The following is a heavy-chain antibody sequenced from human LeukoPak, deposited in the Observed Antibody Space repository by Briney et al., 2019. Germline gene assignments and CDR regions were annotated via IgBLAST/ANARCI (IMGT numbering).Heavy chain of an antibody. D-gene: IGHD6-19*01. J-gene: IGHJ3*02. V-gene: IGHV1-3*01. CDR2: INAGNGNT. CDR3: ARDLAIAVAVGAFDI. CDR1: GYTFTSYA. Sequence: ASVKVSCKASGYTFTSYAMHWVRQAPGQRLEWMGWINAGNGNTKYSQKFQGRVTITRDTSASTAYMELSSLRSEDTAVYYCARDLAIAVAVGAFDIWGQGTMVTVSS.